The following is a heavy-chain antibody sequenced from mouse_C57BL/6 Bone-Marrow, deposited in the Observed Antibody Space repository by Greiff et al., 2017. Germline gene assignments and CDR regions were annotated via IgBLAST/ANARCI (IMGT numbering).Heavy chain of an antibody. CDR1: GYAFSSSW. J-gene: IGHJ1*03. D-gene: IGHD1-1*01. V-gene: IGHV1-82*01. CDR2: IYPGDGDT. CDR3: ARALYYGSSYEWYFDF. Sequence: QVQLQQSGPELVKPGASVKISCKASGYAFSSSWMNWVKQRPGQGLELIGRIYPGDGDTNYNGKFTGKATLTADTSSSTAYRQLSSLTSEDSAVYFCARALYYGSSYEWYFDFWGTGTPVTVSS.